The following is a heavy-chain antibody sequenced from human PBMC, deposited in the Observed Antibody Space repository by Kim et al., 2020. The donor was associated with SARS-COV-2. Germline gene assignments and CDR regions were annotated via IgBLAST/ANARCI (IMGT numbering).Heavy chain of an antibody. CDR3: ARGYYDSSGYYYFDY. J-gene: IGHJ4*02. CDR2: IIPIFGTS. Sequence: SVKVSCKASGGTFSSYAISWVRQAPGQGLEWMGGIIPIFGTSNYAQKFQGRVTITADESTSTAYMVLSSLRSEDTAVYYCARGYYDSSGYYYFDYWGQGTLVTVSS. V-gene: IGHV1-69*13. D-gene: IGHD3-22*01. CDR1: GGTFSSYA.